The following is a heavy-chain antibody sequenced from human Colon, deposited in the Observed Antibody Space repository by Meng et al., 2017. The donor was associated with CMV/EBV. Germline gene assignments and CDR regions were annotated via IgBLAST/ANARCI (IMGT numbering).Heavy chain of an antibody. CDR2: IYDGRTT. V-gene: IGHV4-61*01. CDR3: AKSRSSTPGVIDY. J-gene: IGHJ4*02. Sequence: QVQVQAAGLGLVKPSETLSLTCAVSGASVSGCTYHCSWIRQPPGKELEWIGYIYDGRTTIYNPSLKSRVTISVAASKYQFSLEMRSVTTADTAVYHGAKSRSSTPGVIDYWGQGTLVTVSS. CDR1: GASVSGCTYH. D-gene: IGHD3-10*01.